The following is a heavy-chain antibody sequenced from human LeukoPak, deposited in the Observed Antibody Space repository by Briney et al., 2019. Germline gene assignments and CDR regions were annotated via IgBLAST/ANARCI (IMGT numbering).Heavy chain of an antibody. CDR3: AELGITMTGGV. CDR1: GFTFSSYE. D-gene: IGHD3-10*02. J-gene: IGHJ6*04. Sequence: QPGGSLRLSCAASGFTFSSYEMNWVRQAPGKGLEWVSYTSSSGSNIYYADSVNGRFTISRDNAKTSLYLQMNSLRAEDTAVYYCAELGITMTGGVWGKGTTVTISS. CDR2: TSSSGSNI. V-gene: IGHV3-48*03.